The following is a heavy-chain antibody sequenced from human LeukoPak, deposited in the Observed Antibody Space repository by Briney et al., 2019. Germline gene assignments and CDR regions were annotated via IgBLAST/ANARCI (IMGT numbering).Heavy chain of an antibody. CDR2: IYHNGRS. D-gene: IGHD3-22*01. J-gene: IGHJ4*02. Sequence: PSETLSLTCSVSGYSISSDYYWGWIRQPPGKGPEWIGSIYHNGRSFWNPSLESRASTAVDTSKNQFSLNLSSVTAADTAVYYCARASYYSERSGYTFHFDYWGQGTLVTVSS. CDR3: ARASYYSERSGYTFHFDY. V-gene: IGHV4-38-2*02. CDR1: GYSISSDYY.